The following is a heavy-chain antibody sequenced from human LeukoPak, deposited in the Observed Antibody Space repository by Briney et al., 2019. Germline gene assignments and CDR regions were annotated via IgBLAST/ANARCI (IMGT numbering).Heavy chain of an antibody. Sequence: PSETLSLTCTVSGGSISSYYWSWIRQPAGKGLEWIGRIYTSGSTNYNPSLKSRVTMSVDTSKNQFSLKLSSVTAADTAVYYCARGGMATITWDDWFDPWGQGTLVTVSS. CDR1: GGSISSYY. CDR3: ARGGMATITWDDWFDP. J-gene: IGHJ5*02. D-gene: IGHD5-24*01. CDR2: IYTSGST. V-gene: IGHV4-4*07.